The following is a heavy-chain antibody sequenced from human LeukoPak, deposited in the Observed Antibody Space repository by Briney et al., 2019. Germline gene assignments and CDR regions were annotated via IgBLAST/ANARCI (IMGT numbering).Heavy chain of an antibody. D-gene: IGHD3-22*01. V-gene: IGHV4-34*01. CDR1: GGSFSGYY. Sequence: SETLSLTCAVYGGSFSGYYWSWIRQPPGKGLEWIGEINHSGSTNYNPSLKSRVTISVDTSKNQFSLKLSSVTAADTAVYYCAGGPITTREGAFDIWGQGTMVTVSS. CDR2: INHSGST. CDR3: AGGPITTREGAFDI. J-gene: IGHJ3*02.